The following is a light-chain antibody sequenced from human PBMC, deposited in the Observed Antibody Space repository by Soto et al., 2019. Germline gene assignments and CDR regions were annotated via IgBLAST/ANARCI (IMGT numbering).Light chain of an antibody. Sequence: DIVMTQSPATQSVSPGERATLSCRASQTVSSNLAWCQHTPGQASRLLIYCASTRATGIPARFSGSGSGTEFTLPISSLQSEDFAVYYCHQYNNWSPWTFGQGTKVEIK. CDR3: HQYNNWSPWT. V-gene: IGKV3-15*01. J-gene: IGKJ1*01. CDR2: CAS. CDR1: QTVSSN.